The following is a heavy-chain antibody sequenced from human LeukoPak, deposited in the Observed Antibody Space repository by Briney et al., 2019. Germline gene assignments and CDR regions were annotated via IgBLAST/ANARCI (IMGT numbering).Heavy chain of an antibody. Sequence: SETLSLTCTVSGGSISSSSYYWGWIRQPPGKGLEWIGSIYYSGSTYYNTSLKSRVTISVDTSKNQFSLKLSSVTAAYTAVYYCARVRWYYDSSGYYSGAFDIWGQGTMVTVSS. D-gene: IGHD3-22*01. CDR2: IYYSGST. J-gene: IGHJ3*02. CDR3: ARVRWYYDSSGYYSGAFDI. CDR1: GGSISSSSYY. V-gene: IGHV4-39*07.